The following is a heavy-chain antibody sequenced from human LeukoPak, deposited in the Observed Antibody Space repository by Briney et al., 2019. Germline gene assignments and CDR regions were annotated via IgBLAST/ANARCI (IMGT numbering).Heavy chain of an antibody. CDR1: GFTFSSYW. J-gene: IGHJ3*02. V-gene: IGHV3-7*01. CDR3: ARDVYRRQAYYWNPHDAFDI. D-gene: IGHD1-20*01. Sequence: GGSLRLSCAASGFTFSSYWMSWVRQAPGKGLEWVANIKQDGSEKCYVDSVKGRFTISRDNAKNSLYLQMNSLRAEDTAVYYCARDVYRRQAYYWNPHDAFDIWGQGTLATVSS. CDR2: IKQDGSEK.